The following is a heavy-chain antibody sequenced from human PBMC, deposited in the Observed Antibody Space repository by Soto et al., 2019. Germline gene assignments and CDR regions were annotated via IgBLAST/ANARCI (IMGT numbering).Heavy chain of an antibody. Sequence: QLQLQESGPGLVKPSETMSLTCTVSGGSISSSSYYWGWIRQPPGKGLEWIGSIYYSGSNYYTPSLKSRVTISVDTSKNQFSLKLSSVTAADTAVYYCARHTYSSSPHYPWGQGTLVTVSS. CDR3: ARHTYSSSPHYP. J-gene: IGHJ5*02. V-gene: IGHV4-39*01. CDR1: GGSISSSSYY. CDR2: IYYSGSN. D-gene: IGHD6-6*01.